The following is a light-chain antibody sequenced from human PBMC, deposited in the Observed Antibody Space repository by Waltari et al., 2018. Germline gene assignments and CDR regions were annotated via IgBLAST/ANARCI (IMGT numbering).Light chain of an antibody. V-gene: IGKV3-20*01. CDR2: GAS. CDR1: QSVSRS. Sequence: IVLTQSPGTLSLSPGERATLSSRASQSVSRSLAWYQQKPGQAPKLLIYGASTRATGIPDRFTGSGSGTDFSLTISSLEPEDFAIYFCQHYVSLPATFGQGTKVEIK. J-gene: IGKJ1*01. CDR3: QHYVSLPAT.